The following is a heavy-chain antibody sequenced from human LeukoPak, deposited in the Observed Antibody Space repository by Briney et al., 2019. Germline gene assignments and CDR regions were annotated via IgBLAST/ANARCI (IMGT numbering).Heavy chain of an antibody. D-gene: IGHD5-12*01. CDR2: VSGSGGST. Sequence: GGSLRLSCAASGFTFSSYAMSWVRQAPGKGLEWVSGVSGSGGSTYYADSVKGRFTISRDNSKNTLYLQMNSLRAEGTAVYYCAKDLDIVATITGNWGPGTLVTVSS. J-gene: IGHJ4*02. V-gene: IGHV3-23*01. CDR3: AKDLDIVATITGN. CDR1: GFTFSSYA.